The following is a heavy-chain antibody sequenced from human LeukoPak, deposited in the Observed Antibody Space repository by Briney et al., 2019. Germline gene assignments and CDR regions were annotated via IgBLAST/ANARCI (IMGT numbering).Heavy chain of an antibody. J-gene: IGHJ4*02. Sequence: GGSLRLSCAASGFTFSSYAMHWVRQAPGKGLEWVAVISYDGSNKYYADSVKGRFTISRDNSKNTLYPQMNSLRAEDTAVYYCAKDRGYGGNSLDYWGQGTLVTVSS. CDR3: AKDRGYGGNSLDY. V-gene: IGHV3-30-3*01. CDR2: ISYDGSNK. CDR1: GFTFSSYA. D-gene: IGHD4-23*01.